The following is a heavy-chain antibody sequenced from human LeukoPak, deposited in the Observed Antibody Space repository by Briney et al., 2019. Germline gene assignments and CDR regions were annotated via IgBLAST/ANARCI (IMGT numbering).Heavy chain of an antibody. CDR3: ARSFLTGYPFDY. J-gene: IGHJ4*02. Sequence: PSQTLSLTCTVSGGSISSGDYYWSWIRQPPGKGLEWIGYIYHSGSTYYNPSLKSRVTISVDTSKNQFSLKLSSVTAADTAVYYCARSFLTGYPFDYWGQGTLVTVSS. D-gene: IGHD3-9*01. V-gene: IGHV4-30-4*01. CDR2: IYHSGST. CDR1: GGSISSGDYY.